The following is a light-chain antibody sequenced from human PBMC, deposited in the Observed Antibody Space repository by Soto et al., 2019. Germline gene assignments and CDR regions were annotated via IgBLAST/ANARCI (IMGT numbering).Light chain of an antibody. CDR2: AAS. CDR1: QGINSW. Sequence: DIQMTQSPSSVSASIGDRVTITCRASQGINSWLAWYQQKPGRAPKLLIYAASSLQSGVPSRFSGSGSGTDFTLTISSLQPEDFATYYCQQTNSFPPTFGQGTRLDIK. CDR3: QQTNSFPPT. V-gene: IGKV1-12*01. J-gene: IGKJ5*01.